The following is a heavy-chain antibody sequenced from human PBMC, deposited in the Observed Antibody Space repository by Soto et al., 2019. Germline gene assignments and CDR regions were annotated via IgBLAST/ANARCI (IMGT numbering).Heavy chain of an antibody. CDR1: GFTFSSYG. Sequence: QVQLVESGGGVVQPGRSRRLSCAASGFTFSSYGMHWVRQARGKGLEWVAVISYDGSNKYYADSVKARLTISRDNSKNTLYLQMNSLRGEDTAVYYCAKDDGSGCDWLRVGDASAIWGRGTMVTVSS. J-gene: IGHJ3*02. CDR3: AKDDGSGCDWLRVGDASAI. V-gene: IGHV3-30*18. CDR2: ISYDGSNK. D-gene: IGHD5-12*01.